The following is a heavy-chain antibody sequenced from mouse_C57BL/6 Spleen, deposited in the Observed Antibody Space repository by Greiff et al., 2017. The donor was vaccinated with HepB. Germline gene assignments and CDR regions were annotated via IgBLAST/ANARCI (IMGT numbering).Heavy chain of an antibody. Sequence: QVQLQQPGAELVKPGASVKMSCKASGYTFTSYWITWVKQRPGQGLEWIGDIYPGSGSTNYNEKFKSKATLTVDTSSSTAYMQLSSLTSEDSAVYYCARRGYCSRYFDVWGTGTTVTVSS. CDR2: IYPGSGST. CDR3: ARRGYCSRYFDV. CDR1: GYTFTSYW. J-gene: IGHJ1*03. V-gene: IGHV1-55*01. D-gene: IGHD3-1*01.